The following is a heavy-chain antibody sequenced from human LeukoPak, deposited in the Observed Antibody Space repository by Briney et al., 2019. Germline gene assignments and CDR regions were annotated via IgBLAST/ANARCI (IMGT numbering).Heavy chain of an antibody. V-gene: IGHV1-8*01. CDR3: ARPTRGITIFGVGTNDAFDI. J-gene: IGHJ3*02. Sequence: GASVKVSCKASGYTFTSYDINWVRQATGQGLEWMGWMNPNSGNTGYAQKFQGRVTMTRNTSISTAYMELSSLRSEDTAVYYCARPTRGITIFGVGTNDAFDIWGQGTMVTVSS. D-gene: IGHD3-3*01. CDR1: GYTFTSYD. CDR2: MNPNSGNT.